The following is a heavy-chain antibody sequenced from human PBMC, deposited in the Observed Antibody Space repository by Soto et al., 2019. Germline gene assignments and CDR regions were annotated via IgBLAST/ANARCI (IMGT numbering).Heavy chain of an antibody. Sequence: ASVKVSCKASGYTFTSYGISWVRQAPGQGLEWMGWISAYNGNTNYAQKLQGRVTMTTDTSTSTAYMELRSLRSDDTAVYYCARALGHPAMVHDAFEICGQGTRVTVAS. CDR2: ISAYNGNT. CDR3: ARALGHPAMVHDAFEI. V-gene: IGHV1-18*01. CDR1: GYTFTSYG. D-gene: IGHD5-18*01. J-gene: IGHJ3*02.